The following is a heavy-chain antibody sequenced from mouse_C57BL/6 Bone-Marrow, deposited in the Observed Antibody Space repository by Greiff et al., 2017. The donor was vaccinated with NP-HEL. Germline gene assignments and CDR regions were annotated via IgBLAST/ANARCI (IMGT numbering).Heavy chain of an antibody. D-gene: IGHD2-14*01. Sequence: QVQLQQPGTELVKPGASVKMSCKASGYTFTSYWMHWVKQRPGQGLEWIGNINPSNGGTNYNEKFKSKATLTVDKSSSTAYMQLSSLTSEDSAFYFCASGPLYYRDWYFDVWGTGTTVTVSS. CDR3: ASGPLYYRDWYFDV. CDR2: INPSNGGT. CDR1: GYTFTSYW. V-gene: IGHV1-53*01. J-gene: IGHJ1*03.